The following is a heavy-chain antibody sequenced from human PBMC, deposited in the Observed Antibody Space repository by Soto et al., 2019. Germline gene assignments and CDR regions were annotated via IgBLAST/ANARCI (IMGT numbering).Heavy chain of an antibody. J-gene: IGHJ4*01. D-gene: IGHD3-16*01. Sequence: EVQLVESGGGLVKPGGSLRLSCAASGFAFSNAWINWVRQPPGRGLEWVGRIKSQTDGGSGDYAAPVKGRFVVSRDDSKNIVYLQMNSLKIEDTAVYYCTPDSRTIMPEVGFDFWGHGTRVTVSS. CDR1: GFAFSNAW. CDR2: IKSQTDGGSG. CDR3: TPDSRTIMPEVGFDF. V-gene: IGHV3-15*07.